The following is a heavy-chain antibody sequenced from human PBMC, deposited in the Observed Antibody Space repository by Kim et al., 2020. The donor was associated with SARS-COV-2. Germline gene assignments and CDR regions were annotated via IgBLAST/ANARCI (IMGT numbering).Heavy chain of an antibody. D-gene: IGHD3-10*01. CDR3: ARDYYGSGSFDD. Sequence: YYADSVKGRFTISRDNAKNSLYLQMNSLRAEETAVYYCARDYYGSGSFDDWGQGSLVTVSS. V-gene: IGHV3-21*01. J-gene: IGHJ4*02.